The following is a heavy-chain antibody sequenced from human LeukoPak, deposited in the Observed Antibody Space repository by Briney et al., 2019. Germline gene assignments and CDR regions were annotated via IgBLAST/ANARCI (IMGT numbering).Heavy chain of an antibody. CDR1: GFTFSSYA. D-gene: IGHD1-14*01. V-gene: IGHV3-23*01. CDR3: ARAHRAAYDP. Sequence: PGGSLRLSCAASGFTFSSYAMSWVRQAPGKGLEWVSAISGSGGSTYYADSVKGRFTISRDNAKNSLYLQMNSLRAEDTAVYYCARAHRAAYDPWGQGTLVTVSS. CDR2: ISGSGGST. J-gene: IGHJ5*02.